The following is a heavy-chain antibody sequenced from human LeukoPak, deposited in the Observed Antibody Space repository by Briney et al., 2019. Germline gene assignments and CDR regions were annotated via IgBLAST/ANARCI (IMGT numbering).Heavy chain of an antibody. D-gene: IGHD6-6*01. J-gene: IGHJ6*03. CDR1: GFTFSSYA. CDR2: IGSSGDIT. V-gene: IGHV3-23*01. CDR3: ARGDRIAARRSRGGYYYYYMDV. Sequence: GGSLRLSCAASGFTFSSYAMSWVRQAPGMGLEWVSSIGSSGDITYYADSVEGRFTMSRDNSKNTVYLQMNSLRVDDTAVYYCARGDRIAARRSRGGYYYYYMDVWGKGTTVTVSS.